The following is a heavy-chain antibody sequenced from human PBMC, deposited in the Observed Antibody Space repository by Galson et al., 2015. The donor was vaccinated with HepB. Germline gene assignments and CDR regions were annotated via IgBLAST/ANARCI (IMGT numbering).Heavy chain of an antibody. CDR1: GYTFTSYA. J-gene: IGHJ5*02. CDR3: TRAGGWSSYNWFDP. D-gene: IGHD6-19*01. CDR2: INAGNGNT. V-gene: IGHV1-3*01. Sequence: SVKVSCKASGYTFTSYAMRWVRQAPGQRLEWMGWINAGNGNTKYSQKFQGRVTITRDTSASTAYMELSSLRSEDTAVYYCTRAGGWSSYNWFDPWGQGTLVTVSS.